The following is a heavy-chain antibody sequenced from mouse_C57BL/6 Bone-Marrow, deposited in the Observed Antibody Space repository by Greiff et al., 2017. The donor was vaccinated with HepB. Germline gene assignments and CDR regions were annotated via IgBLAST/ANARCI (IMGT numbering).Heavy chain of an antibody. J-gene: IGHJ1*03. D-gene: IGHD1-1*01. CDR2: IDPNSGGT. V-gene: IGHV1-72*01. CDR3: AGTVVAYKDWYFDV. Sequence: VKLQQSGAELVKPGASVKLSCKASGYTFTSYWMHWVKQRPGRGLEWIGRIDPNSGGTKYNEKFKSKATLTVDKPSSTAYMQLSSLTSEDSAVYYCAGTVVAYKDWYFDVWGTGTTVTVSS. CDR1: GYTFTSYW.